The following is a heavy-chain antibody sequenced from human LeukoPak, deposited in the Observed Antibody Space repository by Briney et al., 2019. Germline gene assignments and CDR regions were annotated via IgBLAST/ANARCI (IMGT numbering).Heavy chain of an antibody. Sequence: SETLSLTCAVSGGTFSGYYWSWIRQPPGKGLEWIGEINHSGSTNYNPSLKSRVTISVDTSKNQFSLKLSSVTAADTAVYYCAAFRIAAAGTLGRLDYWGQGTLVTVSS. V-gene: IGHV4-34*08. CDR1: GGTFSGYY. CDR3: AAFRIAAAGTLGRLDY. D-gene: IGHD6-13*01. CDR2: INHSGST. J-gene: IGHJ4*02.